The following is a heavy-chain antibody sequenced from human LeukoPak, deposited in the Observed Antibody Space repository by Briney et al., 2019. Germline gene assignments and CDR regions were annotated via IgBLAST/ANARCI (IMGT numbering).Heavy chain of an antibody. CDR1: GGTFSSYA. CDR2: FDPEDGET. V-gene: IGHV1-24*01. Sequence: ASVKVSCKASGGTFSSYAISWVRQAPGKGLEWMGGFDPEDGETIYAQKFQGRVTMTEDTSTDTAYMELSSLRSEDTAVYYCATDRRYCSSTSCYVWFDPWGQGTLVTVSS. D-gene: IGHD2-2*01. CDR3: ATDRRYCSSTSCYVWFDP. J-gene: IGHJ5*02.